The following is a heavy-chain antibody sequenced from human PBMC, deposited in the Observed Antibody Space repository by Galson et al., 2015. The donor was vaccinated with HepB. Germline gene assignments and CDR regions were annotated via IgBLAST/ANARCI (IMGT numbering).Heavy chain of an antibody. CDR2: IYYSGST. CDR3: ARDCSSTSCYTRDGYYYGMDV. CDR1: GGSISSYY. J-gene: IGHJ6*02. Sequence: SETLSLTCTVSGGSISSYYWSWIRQSPGKGLEWIGYIYYSGSTNYNPSLKSRVTLSVDTSKNQFSLKLISVTAADTAVYYCARDCSSTSCYTRDGYYYGMDVWGQGTTVTVSS. D-gene: IGHD2-2*02. V-gene: IGHV4-59*01.